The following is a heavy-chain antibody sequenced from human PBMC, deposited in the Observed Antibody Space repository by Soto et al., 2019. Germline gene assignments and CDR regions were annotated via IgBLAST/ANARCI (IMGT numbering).Heavy chain of an antibody. CDR1: GFSLSPSGGA. Sequence: QITLKESGPTLVKPTQTRMLTCTFSGFSLSPSGGAVGWIRQPPGKALAWLALIYWDDDKRYSPSLKRRLSITTGTSNIYVVPTITIMDPVDIATYCCARVIAVAGTFSLGCWGQGIRVSVSP. CDR3: ARVIAVAGTFSLGC. V-gene: IGHV2-5*02. D-gene: IGHD6-19*01. CDR2: IYWDDDK. J-gene: IGHJ4*02.